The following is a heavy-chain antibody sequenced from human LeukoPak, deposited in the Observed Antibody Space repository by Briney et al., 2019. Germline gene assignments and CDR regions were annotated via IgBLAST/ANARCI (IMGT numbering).Heavy chain of an antibody. CDR1: GFTFSSYA. CDR2: IKSKTDGGTT. D-gene: IGHD3-22*01. CDR3: TTDLSSNYYDSSGSDAFDI. Sequence: PGGSLRLSCAASGFTFSSYAMSWVRQAPGKGLEWVGRIKSKTDGGTTDYAAPVKGRFTISRDDSKNTLYLQMNSLKTEDTAVYYCTTDLSSNYYDSSGSDAFDIWGQGTMVTVSS. J-gene: IGHJ3*02. V-gene: IGHV3-15*01.